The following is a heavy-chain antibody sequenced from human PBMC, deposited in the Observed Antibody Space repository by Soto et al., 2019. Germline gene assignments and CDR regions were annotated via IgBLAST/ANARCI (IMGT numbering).Heavy chain of an antibody. CDR2: IIPMFDTP. D-gene: IGHD2-15*01. J-gene: IGHJ4*02. CDR3: ARSGGLDRDFNY. V-gene: IGHV1-69*12. CDR1: GGTFSSDS. Sequence: QVQLVQSGAEVKKPGSSVKVSCKASGGTFSSDSFSWVRQAPGQGLEWMGGIIPMFDTPIYAQKFQDRVTITADESTSTAYMQLSSLRSGDPAVYYCARSGGLDRDFNYWGQGSLVTVSS.